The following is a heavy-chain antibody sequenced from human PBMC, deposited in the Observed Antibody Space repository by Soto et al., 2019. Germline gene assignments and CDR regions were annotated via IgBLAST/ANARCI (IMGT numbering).Heavy chain of an antibody. CDR1: GGSFSGYY. Sequence: QVQLQQWGAGLLKPSETLSLTCAVYGGSFSGYYWSWIRQPPGKGLEWIGEINHRGSTNYNPSLKSRVTISVDTSKNQFSLKLSSVTAAGTAVYYCARGASIAAAGLGVYWGHGTLVTVSS. CDR3: ARGASIAAAGLGVY. D-gene: IGHD6-13*01. CDR2: INHRGST. J-gene: IGHJ4*01. V-gene: IGHV4-34*01.